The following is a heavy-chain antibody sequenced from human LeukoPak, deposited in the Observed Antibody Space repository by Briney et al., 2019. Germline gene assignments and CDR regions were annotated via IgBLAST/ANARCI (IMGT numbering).Heavy chain of an antibody. CDR3: ARARRTGEGDY. V-gene: IGHV3-21*01. CDR2: ISSSSYI. CDR1: GFTFSSYS. D-gene: IGHD1-26*01. Sequence: GGSLRLSCAASGFTFSSYSMNWVRQAPGKGLEWVSSISSSSYIYYADSVKGRFTISRDNAKNSLYLQMNSLRAEDTAVYYCARARRTGEGDYWGQGTLVTVSS. J-gene: IGHJ4*02.